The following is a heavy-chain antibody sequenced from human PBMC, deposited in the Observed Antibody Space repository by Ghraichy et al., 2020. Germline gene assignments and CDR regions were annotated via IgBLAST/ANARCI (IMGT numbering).Heavy chain of an antibody. D-gene: IGHD4-17*01. Sequence: GGSLRLSCAASGFTFSSYSMNWVRHAPGKGPEWVSSISSSSSYISYADSVKGRFTISRDNAKNSLYLQMNSLRAKDTAVYYCARDPYGDWTFDYWGQGTLVTVSS. V-gene: IGHV3-21*01. CDR3: ARDPYGDWTFDY. CDR2: ISSSSSYI. J-gene: IGHJ4*02. CDR1: GFTFSSYS.